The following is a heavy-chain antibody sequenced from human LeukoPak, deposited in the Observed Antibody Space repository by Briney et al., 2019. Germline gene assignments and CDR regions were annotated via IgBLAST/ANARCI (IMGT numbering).Heavy chain of an antibody. CDR2: IYTNGST. CDR3: ARDSKDIHEWLRFKSWFDP. J-gene: IGHJ5*02. D-gene: IGHD5-12*01. V-gene: IGHV4-4*07. CDR1: GGSISSYY. Sequence: SETLSLTCTVSGGSISSYYWSWIRQPAGKGLEWIGRIYTNGSTNYNPSLKSRVTMSVDTSKNQFSLKLSSVTAADTAVYYCARDSKDIHEWLRFKSWFDPWGQGTLVTVSS.